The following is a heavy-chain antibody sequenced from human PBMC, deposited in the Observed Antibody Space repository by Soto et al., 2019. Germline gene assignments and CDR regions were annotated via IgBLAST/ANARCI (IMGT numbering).Heavy chain of an antibody. CDR1: GGAIGGYY. V-gene: IGHV4-59*01. Sequence: PSETLSLTCSLSGGAIGGYYWSWIRQPPGKALEWIGYVSYSGSTDYHPSLKSRVTISVDTSKNQFSLKLRSVTAADTAVYYCASDRSSGWDQGYGMDVWGQGTTVTVSS. CDR2: VSYSGST. D-gene: IGHD6-19*01. J-gene: IGHJ6*02. CDR3: ASDRSSGWDQGYGMDV.